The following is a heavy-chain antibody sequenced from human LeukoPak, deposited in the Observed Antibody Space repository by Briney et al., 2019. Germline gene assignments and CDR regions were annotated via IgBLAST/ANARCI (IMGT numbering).Heavy chain of an antibody. CDR3: ARDVGEGYCSGGSCSDY. Sequence: GASVKVSCKXSGYTFTNYAISWVRQAPGQGLEWMGWISGYNGKTNYAQKLQGRVTMTTDTSTSTVYMDLRSLRSDDTAVYYCARDVGEGYCSGGSCSDYWGQGTLVTVSS. CDR1: GYTFTNYA. V-gene: IGHV1-18*01. CDR2: ISGYNGKT. D-gene: IGHD2-15*01. J-gene: IGHJ4*02.